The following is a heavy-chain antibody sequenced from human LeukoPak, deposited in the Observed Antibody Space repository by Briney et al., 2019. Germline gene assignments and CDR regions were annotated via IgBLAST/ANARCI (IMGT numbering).Heavy chain of an antibody. CDR1: GGSFSGYY. CDR3: ARARRGWFDP. D-gene: IGHD3-10*01. V-gene: IGHV4-34*01. Sequence: PSETLSLTCAVYGGSFSGYYWSWIRQPPGKGLEWIGEINHSGSTNYNPSLKSRVTISVDTPKNQFSLKLSSVTAANTAVYYCARARRGWFDPWGQGTLVTVSS. J-gene: IGHJ5*02. CDR2: INHSGST.